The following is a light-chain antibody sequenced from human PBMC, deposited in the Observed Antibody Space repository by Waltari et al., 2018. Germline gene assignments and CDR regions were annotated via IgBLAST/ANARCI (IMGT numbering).Light chain of an antibody. CDR3: QVWDSSSDVV. Sequence: SYVLTQPPSVSVAPGKTARITCGGNNIGSKSVHRYQRKPGQAPVLVVYDDSDRPSGIHGRFSGSNSASTATLTISRIEAGDEADYYCQVWDSSSDVVFGGWTKLTVL. J-gene: IGLJ2*01. CDR1: NIGSKS. V-gene: IGLV3-21*03. CDR2: DDS.